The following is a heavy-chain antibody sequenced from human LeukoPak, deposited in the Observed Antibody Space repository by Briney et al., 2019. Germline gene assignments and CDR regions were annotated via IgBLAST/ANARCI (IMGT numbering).Heavy chain of an antibody. Sequence: PGGSLRLSCTASGFTFDDYVMHWVRQAPGKGLEWVSSIGWNNDKILYADSVKGRFTISRDNAGRSLFLQMNSLRPEDTAFYYCAKAKRNSDYLFDYWGQGTLVAVSS. CDR3: AKAKRNSDYLFDY. D-gene: IGHD5-12*01. CDR1: GFTFDDYV. V-gene: IGHV3-9*01. CDR2: IGWNNDKI. J-gene: IGHJ4*02.